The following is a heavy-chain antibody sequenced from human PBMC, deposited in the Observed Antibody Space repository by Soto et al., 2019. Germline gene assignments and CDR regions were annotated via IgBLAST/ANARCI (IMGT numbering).Heavy chain of an antibody. J-gene: IGHJ6*03. V-gene: IGHV3-33*08. CDR2: IWYDGSNK. Sequence: GGSLRLSCAASGFTFSSYGMHWVRQAPGKGLEWVAVIWYDGSNKYYADSVKGRFTISRDNSKNTLYLQMNSLRAEDTAVYYCARDSLDFWSGYYYYYYYYMDVWGKGTTVTVSS. CDR3: ARDSLDFWSGYYYYYYYYMDV. D-gene: IGHD3-3*01. CDR1: GFTFSSYG.